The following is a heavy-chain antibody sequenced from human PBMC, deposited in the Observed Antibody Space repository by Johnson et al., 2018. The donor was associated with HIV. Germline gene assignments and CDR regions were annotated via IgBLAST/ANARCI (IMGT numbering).Heavy chain of an antibody. J-gene: IGHJ3*02. D-gene: IGHD2-8*01. Sequence: VQLVESGGYVVRPGGSLRLSCAASGFTFDDYDMTWVRQAPGKGLEWVSGIYWNGGTTGYADSVKGRFTISRDNAKNSLYLQMNSLSAEDTAVYYCARALGLEVCAFDIWGQGTMVTVSS. CDR3: ARALGLEVCAFDI. CDR1: GFTFDDYD. CDR2: IYWNGGTT. V-gene: IGHV3-20*04.